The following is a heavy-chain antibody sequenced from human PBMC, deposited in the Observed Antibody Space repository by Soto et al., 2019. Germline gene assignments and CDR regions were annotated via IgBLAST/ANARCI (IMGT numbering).Heavy chain of an antibody. D-gene: IGHD3-10*01. CDR1: GFTLSSYA. CDR3: ARGSRDAHNTLDY. Sequence: QLVESGGGVVQPGRSLRLSCAASGFTLSSYAFHWVRQAPGKGLEWVTLISYDGSKKYYADPVKGRFTISRDNSKNTVYLEMNSLRDEDTATYYCARGSRDAHNTLDYWGQGTLVTVSS. CDR2: ISYDGSKK. J-gene: IGHJ4*02. V-gene: IGHV3-30-3*01.